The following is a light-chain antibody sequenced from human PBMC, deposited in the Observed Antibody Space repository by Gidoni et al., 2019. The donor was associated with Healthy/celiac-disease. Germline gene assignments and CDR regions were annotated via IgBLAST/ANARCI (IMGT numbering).Light chain of an antibody. V-gene: IGKV1-5*03. Sequence: DRQMAQSPSTLSASVGDRVPITYRASQSISSWLAWYQQKPGKAPQRLIYKASSLESAVPSTFIGSGSATAFTLTTSSLLPADFATYYCQQYNSYSRTFGPGTKVEIK. CDR3: QQYNSYSRT. CDR1: QSISSW. CDR2: KAS. J-gene: IGKJ1*01.